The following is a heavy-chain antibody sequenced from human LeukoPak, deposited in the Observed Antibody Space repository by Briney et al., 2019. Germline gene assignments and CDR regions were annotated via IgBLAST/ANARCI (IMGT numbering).Heavy chain of an antibody. CDR3: ARKNGLDY. Sequence: PGGSLRLSCAASGFTFSSYSMNWVRQAPGKGLEWVSYISSSSSTIYYADSVKGRFTISRGNAKNSLYLQMNSLRAEDTAVYYCARKNGLDYWGQGTLVTVSS. V-gene: IGHV3-48*04. J-gene: IGHJ4*02. CDR2: ISSSSSTI. CDR1: GFTFSSYS.